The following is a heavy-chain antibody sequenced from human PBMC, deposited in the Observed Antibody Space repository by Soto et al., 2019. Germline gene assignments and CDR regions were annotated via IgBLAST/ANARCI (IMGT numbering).Heavy chain of an antibody. D-gene: IGHD6-13*01. CDR3: AREGNSSSWYADY. CDR2: INHSGST. CDR1: GGSFSGYY. Sequence: SETMSLTCAVYGGSFSGYYWSGFRQPPGKGLEWIGEINHSGSTNYNPSLKSRVTISVDTSKNQFSLKLSSVTAADTAVYYCAREGNSSSWYADYWGQGALVTVSS. V-gene: IGHV4-34*01. J-gene: IGHJ4*02.